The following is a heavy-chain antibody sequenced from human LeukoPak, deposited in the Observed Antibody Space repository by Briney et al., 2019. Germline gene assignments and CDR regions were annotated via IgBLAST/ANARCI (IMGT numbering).Heavy chain of an antibody. V-gene: IGHV3-21*04. D-gene: IGHD1-26*01. CDR3: VRDRGTYRPIDY. Sequence: GGSLRLSCAASAFSLSAYNMNWVRQAPGKGLEWVSPISYTGTYIYYADSVKGRFTISRDNAQNSLYLQMNSLRAEDTAIYYCVRDRGTYRPIDYWGQGTLVTVSS. CDR1: AFSLSAYN. CDR2: ISYTGTYI. J-gene: IGHJ4*02.